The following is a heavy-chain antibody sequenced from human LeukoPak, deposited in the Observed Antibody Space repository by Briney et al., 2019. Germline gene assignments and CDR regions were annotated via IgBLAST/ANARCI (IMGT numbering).Heavy chain of an antibody. Sequence: SGESLKISCKGSGYSFTSYWIGWVRQMPGKGLEWMGIIYPGDSDTRYSPSFQGQVTISADKSISTAYLQWSSLKASDTAMYYCARLGRTYYYGSWRSHNWFDPWGQGTLVTVSS. D-gene: IGHD3-10*01. V-gene: IGHV5-51*01. CDR1: GYSFTSYW. CDR2: IYPGDSDT. CDR3: ARLGRTYYYGSWRSHNWFDP. J-gene: IGHJ5*02.